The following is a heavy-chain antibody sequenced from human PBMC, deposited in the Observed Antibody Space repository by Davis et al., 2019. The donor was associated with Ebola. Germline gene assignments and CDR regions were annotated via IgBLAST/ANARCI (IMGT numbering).Heavy chain of an antibody. CDR2: INHSGST. Sequence: SETLSLTCAVYGGSFSGYYWSWIRQPPGKGLEWIGEINHSGSTNYNPSLKSRVTISVDTSKNQFSLKLSSVTAADTAVYYCAREVNFGVVISLPTYMDVWGKGTTVTVSS. V-gene: IGHV4-34*01. J-gene: IGHJ6*03. CDR1: GGSFSGYY. CDR3: AREVNFGVVISLPTYMDV. D-gene: IGHD3-3*01.